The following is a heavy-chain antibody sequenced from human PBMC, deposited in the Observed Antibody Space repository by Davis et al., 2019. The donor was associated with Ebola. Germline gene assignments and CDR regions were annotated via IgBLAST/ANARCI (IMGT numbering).Heavy chain of an antibody. CDR3: ARAVGPIYFNY. CDR1: GFTFSSDA. D-gene: IGHD1-26*01. V-gene: IGHV3-23*01. CDR2: ISATGGST. J-gene: IGHJ4*02. Sequence: GEPLKISCAASGFTFSSDAMSWVRQAPGKGLEWVSVISATGGSTYYADSVKGRFTISRDNSKNTLYMEMNSLRAEDTALYYCARAVGPIYFNYWGQGTLVTVSS.